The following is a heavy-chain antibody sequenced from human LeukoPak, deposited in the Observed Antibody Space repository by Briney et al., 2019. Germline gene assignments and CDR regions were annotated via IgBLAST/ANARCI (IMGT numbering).Heavy chain of an antibody. CDR1: GYTFTSYD. J-gene: IGHJ6*03. Sequence: ASVKVSCKASGYTFTSYDINWVRQATGQGLEWMGWMNPNSGNTGYAQKFQGRVTMTRNTSISTAYMELSSLRSEDTAVYYCARGLPVGGYITYYYYYMDVWGKGTTVTISS. D-gene: IGHD3-22*01. CDR2: MNPNSGNT. CDR3: ARGLPVGGYITYYYYYMDV. V-gene: IGHV1-8*01.